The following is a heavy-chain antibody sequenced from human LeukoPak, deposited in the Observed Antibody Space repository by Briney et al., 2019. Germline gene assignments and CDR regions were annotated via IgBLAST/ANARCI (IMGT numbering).Heavy chain of an antibody. Sequence: PGGSLRLSCAASGFTFGDYAMHWARQAPGKGLEWVSGISWNSGSIGYADSVKGRFTISRDNAKNSLYLQMNSLRAEDTALYYCAKSSVPAAMLPPDVWGQGTTVTVSS. CDR2: ISWNSGSI. D-gene: IGHD2-2*01. V-gene: IGHV3-9*01. J-gene: IGHJ6*02. CDR1: GFTFGDYA. CDR3: AKSSVPAAMLPPDV.